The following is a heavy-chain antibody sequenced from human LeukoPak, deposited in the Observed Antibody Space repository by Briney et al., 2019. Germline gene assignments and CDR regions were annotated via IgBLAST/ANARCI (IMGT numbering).Heavy chain of an antibody. CDR1: GYSISSGYY. CDR3: ASVQDSSGWFQSRYYFDY. CDR2: IYHSGST. D-gene: IGHD6-19*01. Sequence: PSETLSLTCTVSGYSISSGYYWGWIRQPPGKGLEWIGSIYHSGSTYYNPSLKSRVTISVDTSKNQFSLKLSSVTAADTAVYYCASVQDSSGWFQSRYYFDYWGQGTLVTVSS. J-gene: IGHJ4*02. V-gene: IGHV4-38-2*02.